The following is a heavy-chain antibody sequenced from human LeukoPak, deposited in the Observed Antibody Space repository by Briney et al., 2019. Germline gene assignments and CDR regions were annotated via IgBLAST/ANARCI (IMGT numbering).Heavy chain of an antibody. V-gene: IGHV1-69*02. CDR2: IIPILGIA. D-gene: IGHD2/OR15-2a*01. Sequence: KPGASVKVSCKASGYTFTSYYMHWVRQAPGQGLEWMGRIIPILGIANYAQKFQGRVTITADKSTSTAYVELSSLGSEDTAVYYCASGPGSLSYYYYYYGMDVWGQGTTVTVSS. CDR3: ASGPGSLSYYYYYYGMDV. CDR1: GYTFTSYY. J-gene: IGHJ6*02.